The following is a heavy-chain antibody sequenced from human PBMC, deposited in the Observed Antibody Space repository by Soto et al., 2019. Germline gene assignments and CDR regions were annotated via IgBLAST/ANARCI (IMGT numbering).Heavy chain of an antibody. D-gene: IGHD3-16*02. V-gene: IGHV3-48*03. CDR2: ISSSGSTI. Sequence: SGESLRLSCPASGFTFSSYEMNWVRQAPGKGLEWVSYISSSGSTIYYADSVKGRFTISRDNAKNSLYLQMNSLRAEDTAVYYCARELVARRGMDVWGQGTTVTVSS. CDR1: GFTFSSYE. CDR3: ARELVARRGMDV. J-gene: IGHJ6*02.